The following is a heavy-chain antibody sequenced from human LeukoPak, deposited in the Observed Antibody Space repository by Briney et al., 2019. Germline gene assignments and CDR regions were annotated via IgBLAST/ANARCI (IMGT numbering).Heavy chain of an antibody. J-gene: IGHJ4*02. CDR3: ASEYCSGGSCYGGRSDY. CDR2: IYHSGST. CDR1: GYSISSGYY. V-gene: IGHV4-38-2*02. Sequence: PSETLSLTCIVSGYSISSGYYWGWIRQPPGKGLEWIGSIYHSGSTYYNPSLKSRVTILVDTSKNQFSLMLNSVTAADTAMYYCASEYCSGGSCYGGRSDYWGQGTLVTVSS. D-gene: IGHD2-15*01.